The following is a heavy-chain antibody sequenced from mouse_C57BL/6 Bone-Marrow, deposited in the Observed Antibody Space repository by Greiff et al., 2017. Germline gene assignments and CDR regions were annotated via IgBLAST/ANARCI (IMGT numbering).Heavy chain of an antibody. D-gene: IGHD3-3*01. V-gene: IGHV1-26*01. CDR2: INTNNGGT. J-gene: IGHJ4*01. CDR1: GYTFTDYY. Sequence: EVQLQQSGPELVKPGASVKISCKASGYTFTDYYMNWVKQSHGKSLEWIGDINTNNGGTSYNQKFKGKATLTVDKSSSTAYMELRSLTSEDAAVYYCARETDRVPMDYWGQGTSVTVSS. CDR3: ARETDRVPMDY.